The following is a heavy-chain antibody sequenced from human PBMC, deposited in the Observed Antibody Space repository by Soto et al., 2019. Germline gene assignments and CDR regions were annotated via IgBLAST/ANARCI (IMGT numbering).Heavy chain of an antibody. CDR1: GYTFTDYY. CDR2: MNPKSGGA. Sequence: ASVKVSCKTSGYTFTDYYTHWVRQAPGQGLEWMGWMNPKSGGAYFAQKFQGRVTLTRDTSIGTAYIEVNSLTSDDTAVYFCTIGNSENSDGLYDAFEIWGQGTTVTVSS. CDR3: TIGNSENSDGLYDAFEI. V-gene: IGHV1-2*02. J-gene: IGHJ3*02. D-gene: IGHD5-18*01.